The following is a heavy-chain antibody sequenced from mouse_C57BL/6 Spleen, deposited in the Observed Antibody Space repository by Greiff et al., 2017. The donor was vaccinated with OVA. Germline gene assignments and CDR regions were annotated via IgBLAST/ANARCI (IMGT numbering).Heavy chain of an antibody. D-gene: IGHD2-2*01. Sequence: EVKLVESGGGLVKPGGSLKLSCAASGFTFSSYTMSWVRQTPEKRLEWVATISGGGGNTYYPDSVKGRFTISRDNAKNTLYLQMSSLRSEDTALYYCARHAYGYDDFDYRGQGTTLTVSS. V-gene: IGHV5-9*01. J-gene: IGHJ2*01. CDR1: GFTFSSYT. CDR2: ISGGGGNT. CDR3: ARHAYGYDDFDY.